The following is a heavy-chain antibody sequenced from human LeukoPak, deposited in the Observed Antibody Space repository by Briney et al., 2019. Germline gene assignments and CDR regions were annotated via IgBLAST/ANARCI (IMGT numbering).Heavy chain of an antibody. Sequence: SETLSLTCAVYGGSFSGYYWSWIRQPPGKGVEWIGEINHSGSTNYNSSLKSRVTISVDTAKDQFSLKLSSVTAADTAVYYCARVEEIVVVPAATPRRLAFDYWGQGTLVTVSS. CDR1: GGSFSGYY. J-gene: IGHJ4*02. CDR2: INHSGST. V-gene: IGHV4-34*01. CDR3: ARVEEIVVVPAATPRRLAFDY. D-gene: IGHD2-2*01.